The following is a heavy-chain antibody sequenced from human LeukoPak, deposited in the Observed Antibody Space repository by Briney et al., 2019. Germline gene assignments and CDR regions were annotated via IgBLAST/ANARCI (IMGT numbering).Heavy chain of an antibody. CDR2: IIPIFGTA. D-gene: IGHD3-22*01. CDR3: ARGISYYYDSSGYYPFDY. V-gene: IGHV1-69*01. CDR1: GGTFSSYA. J-gene: IGHJ4*02. Sequence: SVKVSCTASGGTFSSYAISWVRQAPGQGLEWMGGIIPIFGTANYAQKFQGRVTITADESTSTAYMELSSLRSEDAVVYYCARGISYYYDSSGYYPFDYWGQGTLVTVSS.